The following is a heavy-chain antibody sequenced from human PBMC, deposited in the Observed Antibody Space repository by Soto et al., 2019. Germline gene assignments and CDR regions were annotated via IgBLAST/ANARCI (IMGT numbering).Heavy chain of an antibody. CDR2: ISAYNGNT. D-gene: IGHD6-19*01. CDR3: ARVGFSLGSGSLPDI. V-gene: IGHV1-18*01. Sequence: ASVKVSCKASGYTFTSYGISWVRQAPGQGLDWMGWISAYNGNTNYAQKLQGRVTMTTDTSTSTAYMELRSLRSDDTAVYYCARVGFSLGSGSLPDIWGQGTMVTVSS. J-gene: IGHJ3*02. CDR1: GYTFTSYG.